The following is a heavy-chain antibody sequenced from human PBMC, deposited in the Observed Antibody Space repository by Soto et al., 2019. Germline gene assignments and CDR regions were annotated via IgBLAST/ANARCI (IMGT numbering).Heavy chain of an antibody. CDR1: GFIFRRYA. CDR3: ATSGRSSWVNMEV. J-gene: IGHJ6*02. Sequence: QMLESGGGLVQPAGSLRLSCAASGFIFRRYATNWVRQAPGKGLEWVSTINGSADSTYYAGSVKGRFTISRDNSKNTLYLQMNSLRAEDTAVYYCATSGRSSWVNMEVWGQGTTVIVS. CDR2: INGSADST. D-gene: IGHD7-27*01. V-gene: IGHV3-23*01.